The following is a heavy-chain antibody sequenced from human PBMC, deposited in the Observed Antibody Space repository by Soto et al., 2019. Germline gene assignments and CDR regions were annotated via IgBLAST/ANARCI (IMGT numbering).Heavy chain of an antibody. D-gene: IGHD6-13*01. CDR2: IRGKADSYTT. J-gene: IGHJ3*01. Sequence: RWISQPSGKGLEWVGRIRGKADSYTTSYAAAVKGRFTISRDDSENAAYLQMNNLKTEDTALYYCAREAETAATDVVFAVWGHGTMVTVSS. CDR3: AREAETAATDVVFAV. V-gene: IGHV3-73*01.